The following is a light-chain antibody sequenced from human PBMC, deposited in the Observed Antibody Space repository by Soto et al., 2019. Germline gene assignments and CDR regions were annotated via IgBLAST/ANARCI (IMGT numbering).Light chain of an antibody. Sequence: QSALTQPASVSGSTGQSITISCTGTIRAVGAYNYVSWYQQHPGKAPKLMIYDVNNRPSGVSNRFSGSKSGNTASLTISGLQAGDEADYYCSSYTSSTTDVFGAGTKVTVL. J-gene: IGLJ1*01. V-gene: IGLV2-14*03. CDR2: DVN. CDR1: IRAVGAYNY. CDR3: SSYTSSTTDV.